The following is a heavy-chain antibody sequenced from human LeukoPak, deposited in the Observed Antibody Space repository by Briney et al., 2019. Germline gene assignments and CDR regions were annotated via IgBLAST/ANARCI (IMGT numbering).Heavy chain of an antibody. D-gene: IGHD4-17*01. Sequence: PGGSLGLSCAASGFTFSSYGMHWVRQAPGKGLEWVAFIRYDGSNKYYADSVKGRFTISRDNSKNTLYLQMNSLRAEDTAVYYCAREPDYGDYVNWFDPWGQGTLVTVSS. V-gene: IGHV3-30*02. CDR2: IRYDGSNK. CDR3: AREPDYGDYVNWFDP. J-gene: IGHJ5*02. CDR1: GFTFSSYG.